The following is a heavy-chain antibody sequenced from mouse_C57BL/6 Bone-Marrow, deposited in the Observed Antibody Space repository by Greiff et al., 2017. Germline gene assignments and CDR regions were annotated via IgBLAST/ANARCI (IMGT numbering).Heavy chain of an antibody. CDR3: ARSRSLAY. Sequence: VQLQQPGAELVRPGTSVKLSCKASGYTFTSYWMHWVKQRPGQGLEWIGVIDPSDSYTNYNQKFKGKATLTVDTSSSTAYMQLSSLTSEDPAVYYCARSRSLAYWGQGTLVTVSA. J-gene: IGHJ3*01. V-gene: IGHV1-59*01. CDR2: IDPSDSYT. CDR1: GYTFTSYW.